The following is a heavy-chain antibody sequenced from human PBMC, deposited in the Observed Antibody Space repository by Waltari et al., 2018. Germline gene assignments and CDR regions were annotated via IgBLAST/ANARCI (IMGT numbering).Heavy chain of an antibody. V-gene: IGHV1-46*01. D-gene: IGHD3-10*01. J-gene: IGHJ5*02. Sequence: QVHLIQSGAELRKPGASVTVSCTASGFTLTTYYFHWVRQAPGQGLEWMGTINPSGGRTKYAQNFQDRVSMTRDTSTSTVYMELSSLRSEDTAVYYCARGFFGSETSYNYINCFDPWGQGTLVTVSS. CDR1: GFTLTTYY. CDR2: INPSGGRT. CDR3: ARGFFGSETSYNYINCFDP.